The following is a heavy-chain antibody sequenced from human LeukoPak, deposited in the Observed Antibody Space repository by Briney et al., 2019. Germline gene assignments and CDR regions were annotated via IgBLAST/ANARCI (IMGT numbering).Heavy chain of an antibody. Sequence: GGSLRLSCAVSGITFSNYAMHWVRQAPGKGLEWVAVISYDGRNKVYVDSVKGRFTISRDNSKNTLYLQMNSLRTEDTALYYCGRGQGVAEGGTEEGECQHRWGERTLVAVCS. V-gene: IGHV3-30*04. CDR1: GITFSNYA. CDR2: ISYDGRNK. CDR3: GRGQGVAEGGTEEGECQHR. J-gene: IGHJ1*01. D-gene: IGHD6-13*01.